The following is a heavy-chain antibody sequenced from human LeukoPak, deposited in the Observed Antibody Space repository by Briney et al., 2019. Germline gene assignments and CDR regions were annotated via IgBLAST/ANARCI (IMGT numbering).Heavy chain of an antibody. CDR1: GVSFSGYY. Sequence: PSETLSLTCAVYGVSFSGYYWSWIRQPPGKGLEWIGYIYYSGSTNYNPSLKSRVTISVDTSKNQFSLKLSSVTAADTAVYYCARGGPDPFDYWGQGTLVTVSS. CDR2: IYYSGST. V-gene: IGHV4-59*01. D-gene: IGHD1-14*01. J-gene: IGHJ4*02. CDR3: ARGGPDPFDY.